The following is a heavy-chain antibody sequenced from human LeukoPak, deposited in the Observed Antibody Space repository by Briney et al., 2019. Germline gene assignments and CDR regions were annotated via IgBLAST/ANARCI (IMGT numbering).Heavy chain of an antibody. Sequence: GGSLRLSCAASGFTFSTYSMNWVRQAPGKGLDWVSYISGTSSTMHYADSVKGRFTISRDNAKNSLYLQMNSLRAEDTAVYYCARVEWEGPHPTLNYWGQGTLVTVSS. D-gene: IGHD1-26*01. V-gene: IGHV3-48*04. J-gene: IGHJ4*02. CDR3: ARVEWEGPHPTLNY. CDR2: ISGTSSTM. CDR1: GFTFSTYS.